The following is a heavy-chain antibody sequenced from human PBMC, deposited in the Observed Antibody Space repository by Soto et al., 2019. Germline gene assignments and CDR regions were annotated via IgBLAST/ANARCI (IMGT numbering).Heavy chain of an antibody. Sequence: KPSETLSLTCTVSGGSVSSGSYYWSWIRQPPGKGLEWIGYIYYSGSTNYNPSLKSRVTISVDTSKNQFSLKLSSVTAADTAVYYCAREPTAMVDYFDYWGQGTLVTVSS. CDR3: AREPTAMVDYFDY. V-gene: IGHV4-61*01. CDR2: IYYSGST. D-gene: IGHD5-18*01. J-gene: IGHJ4*02. CDR1: GGSVSSGSYY.